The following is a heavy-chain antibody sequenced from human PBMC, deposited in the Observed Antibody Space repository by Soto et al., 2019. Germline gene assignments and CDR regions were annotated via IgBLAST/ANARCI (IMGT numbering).Heavy chain of an antibody. CDR1: GGTFSSYT. J-gene: IGHJ4*02. CDR2: IIPILGIA. Sequence: QVQLVQSGAEVKKPGSSVKVSCKASGGTFSSYTISWVRQAPGQGLEWMGRIIPILGIANYAQKSQGRVTITADKSTSTAYMELSSLRSEDTAVYYCARDLEAVSSGYFDLDYWGQGTLVTVSS. D-gene: IGHD3-22*01. CDR3: ARDLEAVSSGYFDLDY. V-gene: IGHV1-69*08.